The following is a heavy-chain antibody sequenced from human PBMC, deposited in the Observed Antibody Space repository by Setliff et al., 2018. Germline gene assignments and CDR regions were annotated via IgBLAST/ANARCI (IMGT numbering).Heavy chain of an antibody. D-gene: IGHD3-16*01. V-gene: IGHV3-7*01. Sequence: PGGSLRLSCAASGFTFSSYSMNWVRQAPGKGLEWVANIKQDGSEKYYVDSVKGRFTISRDNSKNTLYLQMNSLRAEDTAGYYCARDGGEYWGQGTLVTVSS. CDR3: ARDGGEY. CDR1: GFTFSSYS. CDR2: IKQDGSEK. J-gene: IGHJ4*02.